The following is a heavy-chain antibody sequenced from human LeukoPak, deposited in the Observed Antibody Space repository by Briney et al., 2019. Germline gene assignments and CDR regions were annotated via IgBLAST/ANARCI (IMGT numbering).Heavy chain of an antibody. J-gene: IGHJ4*02. Sequence: GASVKVSCKASGYTFTSYDINWVRQATGQGLEWMGWMNPNSGNTGYAQKFQGRVTMTRNTSISTAYMELSSLRSEDTAVYYCASSPRRGGAQFEDYWGQGTLVTVSS. CDR3: ASSPRRGGAQFEDY. CDR2: MNPNSGNT. D-gene: IGHD2-21*01. CDR1: GYTFTSYD. V-gene: IGHV1-8*01.